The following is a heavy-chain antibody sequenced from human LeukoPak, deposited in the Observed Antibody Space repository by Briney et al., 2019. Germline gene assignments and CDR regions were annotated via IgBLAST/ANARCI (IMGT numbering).Heavy chain of an antibody. CDR2: INHSGYT. CDR1: GGSFSGYY. J-gene: IGHJ2*01. D-gene: IGHD3-10*01. CDR3: AGSGSGGYYSPWYFDL. V-gene: IGHV4-34*01. Sequence: SETLSLTCGVYGGSFSGYYYSWIRQPPGKGLEWIGEINHSGYTNYNPSLKSRVTISVDTSKNHFSLKLSSVTAADTAVYYCAGSGSGGYYSPWYFDLWGRGTLVTVSS.